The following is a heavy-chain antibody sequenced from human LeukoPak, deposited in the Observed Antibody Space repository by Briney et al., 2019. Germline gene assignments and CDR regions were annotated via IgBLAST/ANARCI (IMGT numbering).Heavy chain of an antibody. CDR2: ISSSSSTI. J-gene: IGHJ5*02. Sequence: GGSLRLSCAASGFTFSSYSMNWVRQAPGKGLEWVSYISSSSSTIYYADSVKGRFTISRGNAKNSLYLQMNSLRDEDTAVYYCARGPWLDPPYNWFDPWGQGTLVTVSS. CDR3: ARGPWLDPPYNWFDP. CDR1: GFTFSSYS. V-gene: IGHV3-48*02. D-gene: IGHD6-19*01.